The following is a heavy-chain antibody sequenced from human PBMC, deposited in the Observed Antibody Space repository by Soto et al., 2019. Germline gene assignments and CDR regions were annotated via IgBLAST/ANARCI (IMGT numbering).Heavy chain of an antibody. CDR1: GDSISRSHW. CDR3: ARVRYDRSGVDH. J-gene: IGHJ4*02. Sequence: QVQLQESGPGLVRSSGALSVTCAVSGDSISRSHWWSWVRQSPGKGLEWIGEIYHSGITNYNPSLKSQVTISGDKSENQLSLKLTSVAAADTAVYYCARVRYDRSGVDHWGQRTLVSVSS. V-gene: IGHV4-4*02. D-gene: IGHD3-22*01. CDR2: IYHSGIT.